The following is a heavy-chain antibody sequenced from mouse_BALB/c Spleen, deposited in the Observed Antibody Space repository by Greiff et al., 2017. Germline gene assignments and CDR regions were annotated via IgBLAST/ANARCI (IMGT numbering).Heavy chain of an antibody. CDR1: GYSITSDYA. CDR2: ISYSGST. Sequence: DVQLQESGPGLVKPSQSLSLTCTVTGYSITSDYAWNWIRQFPGNKLEWMGYISYSGSTSYNPSLKSRISITRDTSKNQFFLQLNSVTTEDTATYYCARSTTAPWFAYWGQGTLVTVSA. V-gene: IGHV3-2*02. D-gene: IGHD1-2*01. J-gene: IGHJ3*01. CDR3: ARSTTAPWFAY.